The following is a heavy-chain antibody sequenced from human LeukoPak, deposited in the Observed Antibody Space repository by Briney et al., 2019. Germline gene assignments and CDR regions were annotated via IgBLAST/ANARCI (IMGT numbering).Heavy chain of an antibody. CDR1: GFPFSVYW. J-gene: IGHJ3*02. Sequence: GGSLSLSCTASGFPFSVYWMIWLRQAPGMGSEWLANMRGDGGSGYSGDSEGGRFTVTRNNARQSLYLHMNNLRHDDTAVYVCARDANIHYGRDWYDAFDSLGQGTTVTDSS. CDR2: MRGDGGSG. D-gene: IGHD1-1*01. CDR3: ARDANIHYGRDWYDAFDS. V-gene: IGHV3-7*01.